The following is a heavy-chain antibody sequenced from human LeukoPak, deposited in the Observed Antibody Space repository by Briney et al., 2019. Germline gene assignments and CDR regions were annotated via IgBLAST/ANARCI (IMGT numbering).Heavy chain of an antibody. V-gene: IGHV3-64*04. CDR3: AKGVVVTATTRSYFDY. J-gene: IGHJ4*02. D-gene: IGHD2-21*02. CDR2: ISGDGGTT. CDR1: GFIFSTHA. Sequence: PGGSLRLSCAASGFIFSTHAMHWVRQAPGKGLEYVSAISGDGGTTYYADSVKGRFTISRDNAKNSLYLQMNSLRAEDTALYYCAKGVVVTATTRSYFDYWGQGTLVTVSS.